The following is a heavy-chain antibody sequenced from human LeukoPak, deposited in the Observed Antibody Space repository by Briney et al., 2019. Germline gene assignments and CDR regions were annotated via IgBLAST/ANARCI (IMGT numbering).Heavy chain of an antibody. Sequence: GGSLTLSCAASGFTFSNYAMGWVRQAPGKGLEGVSTIRDSGAYGFYADSVKGRFTISRDNSNNLVYLQMNNLRAEDTAEYYCAKRARYNSARATDFDSWGQGTRVTVSS. J-gene: IGHJ4*02. V-gene: IGHV3-23*01. D-gene: IGHD6-19*01. CDR3: AKRARYNSARATDFDS. CDR2: IRDSGAYG. CDR1: GFTFSNYA.